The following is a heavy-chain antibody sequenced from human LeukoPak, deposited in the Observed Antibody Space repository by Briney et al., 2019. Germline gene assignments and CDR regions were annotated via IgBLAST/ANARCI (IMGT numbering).Heavy chain of an antibody. CDR1: GYTFTSYG. D-gene: IGHD6-13*01. J-gene: IGHJ6*03. CDR3: ARGGSSWPYYYYYMDV. V-gene: IGHV1-18*01. CDR2: ISAYNGNT. Sequence: ASVKVSCKSSGYTFTSYGISWVRQAPGQGLEWMGWISAYNGNTNYAQKLQGRVTMTTDTSTSTAYMELRSLRSDDTAVYYCARGGSSWPYYYYYMDVWGKGTTVTVSS.